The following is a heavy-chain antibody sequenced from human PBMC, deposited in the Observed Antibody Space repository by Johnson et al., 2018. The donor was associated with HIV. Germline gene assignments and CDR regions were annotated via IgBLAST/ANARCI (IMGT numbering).Heavy chain of an antibody. J-gene: IGHJ3*02. Sequence: VQLVESGGGVVQPGRSLRLSCAASGFTFSSYWMSWVRQAPGKGLEWVANIKQDGSEKYYVDSVKGRFTISRDNSKNTLYLQMNSLRAEDTAVYYCASFAAAGDAFDIWGQGTMVTVSS. CDR2: IKQDGSEK. CDR1: GFTFSSYW. CDR3: ASFAAAGDAFDI. D-gene: IGHD6-13*01. V-gene: IGHV3-7*02.